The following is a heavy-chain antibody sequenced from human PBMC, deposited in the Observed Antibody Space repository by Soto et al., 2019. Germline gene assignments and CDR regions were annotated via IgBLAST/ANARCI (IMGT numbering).Heavy chain of an antibody. J-gene: IGHJ4*02. CDR2: ISGSGGST. Sequence: GGSLRLSCAASGFTFSSYAMSWVRQAPGKGLEWVSAISGSGGSTYYADSVKGRFTISRDNSKNTLYLQMNSLRAEDTAVYYCAKDVWGGSGWPVVYYFDYWGQGTLVTVSS. CDR1: GFTFSSYA. V-gene: IGHV3-23*01. CDR3: AKDVWGGSGWPVVYYFDY. D-gene: IGHD6-19*01.